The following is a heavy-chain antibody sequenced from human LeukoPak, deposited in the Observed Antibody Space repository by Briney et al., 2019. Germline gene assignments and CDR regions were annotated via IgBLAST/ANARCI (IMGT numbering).Heavy chain of an antibody. Sequence: GGSLRLSCAASGFTFSDAWMSWVRQGSGKGLEWVGRIKTDGGTTDYAAPVNGRFTISRDDSKNTLYLQMNSLKTEDTAVYYCTTSVPWYTEVVNDYWGQGTLVTVSS. J-gene: IGHJ4*02. CDR2: IKTDGGTT. D-gene: IGHD6-13*01. V-gene: IGHV3-15*01. CDR1: GFTFSDAW. CDR3: TTSVPWYTEVVNDY.